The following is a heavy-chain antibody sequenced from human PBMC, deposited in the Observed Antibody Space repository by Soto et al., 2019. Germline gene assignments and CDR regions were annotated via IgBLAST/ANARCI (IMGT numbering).Heavy chain of an antibody. D-gene: IGHD1-26*01. V-gene: IGHV3-23*01. CDR1: GFTFSSYA. CDR2: ISGSGGST. CDR3: AKEGGLSGSYYISSSYYFDY. J-gene: IGHJ4*02. Sequence: PGGSLRLSCAASGFTFSSYAMSWVRQAPGKGLEWVSGISGSGGSTYYADYVKGRFTISRDNSKNTLYLQMNSLRAEDTSVYYCAKEGGLSGSYYISSSYYFDYWGQGTLVTVSS.